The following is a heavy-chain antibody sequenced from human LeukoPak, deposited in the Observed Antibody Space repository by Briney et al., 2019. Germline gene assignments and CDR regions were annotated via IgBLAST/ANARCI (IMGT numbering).Heavy chain of an antibody. CDR3: ARLSMGATTWFDP. J-gene: IGHJ5*02. CDR2: IYYSGST. D-gene: IGHD1-26*01. Sequence: PSETLSLTCTVSGGSIINYYWSWIRQPPGKGLEWLGYIYYSGSTNYNPSLKSRVTISVDTSKNQFSLKLSSVTAADTAVYYCARLSMGATTWFDPWGQGTLVTVSS. CDR1: GGSIINYY. V-gene: IGHV4-59*01.